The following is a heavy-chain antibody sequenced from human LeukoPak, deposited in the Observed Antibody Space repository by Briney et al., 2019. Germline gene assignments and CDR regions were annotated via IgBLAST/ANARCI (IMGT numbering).Heavy chain of an antibody. Sequence: PGGSLRLSCAASGFTFSSYAVSWVRQAPGKGLEWVSDISGSGGSTYYADSVKGRFTISRDNSKNTLYLQMNSLRAEDTAVYYCAKYCSGGSCYGILDYWGQGTLVTVSS. J-gene: IGHJ4*02. D-gene: IGHD2-15*01. V-gene: IGHV3-23*01. CDR2: ISGSGGST. CDR1: GFTFSSYA. CDR3: AKYCSGGSCYGILDY.